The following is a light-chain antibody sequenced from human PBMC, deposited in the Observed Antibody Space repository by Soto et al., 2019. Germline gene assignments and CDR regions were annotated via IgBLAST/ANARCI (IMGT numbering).Light chain of an antibody. CDR1: SSDVGSYNL. CDR2: EVS. Sequence: QSVLTQPASVSGSPGQSITISCTGTSSDVGSYNLVSWYQQHPGKAPKLMIYEVSKRPSGVSNRFSGSKSGNTASLTISGLQAEEEADYYCCSYAGSSSGVFGGGTKLTVL. CDR3: CSYAGSSSGV. J-gene: IGLJ2*01. V-gene: IGLV2-23*02.